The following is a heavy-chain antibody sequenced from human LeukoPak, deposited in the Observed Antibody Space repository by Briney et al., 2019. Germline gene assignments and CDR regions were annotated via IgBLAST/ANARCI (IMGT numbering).Heavy chain of an antibody. CDR2: IYYSGST. D-gene: IGHD4-17*01. CDR1: GGSISSYY. CDR3: ARTDYGDYVSY. V-gene: IGHV4-59*01. Sequence: SETLSLTCTVSGGSISSYYWSWIRQPPGKGLEWIGYIYYSGSTNYNPSLKSRVTISVDTSKNQFSLKLSSVTAADTAVYYCARTDYGDYVSYWGQGTQVTVSS. J-gene: IGHJ4*02.